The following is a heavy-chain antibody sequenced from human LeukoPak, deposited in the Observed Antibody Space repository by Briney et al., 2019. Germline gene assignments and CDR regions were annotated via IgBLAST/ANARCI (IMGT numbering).Heavy chain of an antibody. J-gene: IGHJ4*02. D-gene: IGHD2-21*02. V-gene: IGHV4-39*01. CDR3: ATPVQYCGGDCYPFDY. Sequence: KPSETLSLTCTVSGGSISSSRYYWGWIRQPPGRGLGLIGTIYYSGSTYYNPSLKSRITISVDTSKNQFSLELSSVTAADTAVYYCATPVQYCGGDCYPFDYWGQGTLVTVSS. CDR2: IYYSGST. CDR1: GGSISSSRYY.